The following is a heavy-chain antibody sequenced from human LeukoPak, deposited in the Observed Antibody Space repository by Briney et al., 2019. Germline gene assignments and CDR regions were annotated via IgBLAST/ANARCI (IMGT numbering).Heavy chain of an antibody. CDR2: ISYDGSNK. Sequence: GGSLRLSCAASGFTFSSYAMHWVRQAPGKGLEWVAVISYDGSNKYYADSVKGRFTIPRDNSKNTLYLQMNSLRAEDTAVYYCARERWLQWSAFDIWGQGTMVTVSS. CDR1: GFTFSSYA. D-gene: IGHD5-24*01. J-gene: IGHJ3*02. V-gene: IGHV3-30-3*01. CDR3: ARERWLQWSAFDI.